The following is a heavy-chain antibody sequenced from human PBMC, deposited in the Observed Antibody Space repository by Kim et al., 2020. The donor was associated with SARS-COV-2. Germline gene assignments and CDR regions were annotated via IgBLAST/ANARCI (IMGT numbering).Heavy chain of an antibody. CDR3: ARESPLHYDYAFGGIHNAFDI. CDR2: IKQDGSEK. CDR1: GFTFSSYW. J-gene: IGHJ3*02. Sequence: GGSLRLSCAASGFTFSSYWMSWVRQAPGKGLEWVANIKQDGSEKYYVDSVKGRFTISRDNAKNSLYLQMNSLRAEDTAVYYCARESPLHYDYAFGGIHNAFDIWGQRTMVTVSS. D-gene: IGHD3-16*01. V-gene: IGHV3-7*03.